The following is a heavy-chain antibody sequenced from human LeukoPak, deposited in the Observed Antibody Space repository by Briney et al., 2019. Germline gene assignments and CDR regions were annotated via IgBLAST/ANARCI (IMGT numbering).Heavy chain of an antibody. D-gene: IGHD3-9*01. V-gene: IGHV3-30*04. Sequence: GGSLRLSCAASGFTFSSYAMHWVRQAPGKGLEWVAVISYDGSNKYYADSVKGRFTISRDNSKNTLYLQMNSLRAEDTAVYYCAREKASDILTGYYGMDVWGQGTTVTVSS. CDR3: AREKASDILTGYYGMDV. CDR1: GFTFSSYA. CDR2: ISYDGSNK. J-gene: IGHJ6*02.